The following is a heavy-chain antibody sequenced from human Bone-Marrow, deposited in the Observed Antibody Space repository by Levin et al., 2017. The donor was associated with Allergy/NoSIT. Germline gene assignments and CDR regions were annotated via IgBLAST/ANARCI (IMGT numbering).Heavy chain of an antibody. CDR3: ARYSGSYLWFDP. J-gene: IGHJ5*02. CDR1: GGSIRSYY. Sequence: SQTLSLTCTVSGGSIRSYYWSWIRQPPGKGLEWIGYIYYSGSTNYNPSLKSRVTISVDTSKNQFSLKLSSVTAADTAVYYCARYSGSYLWFDPWGQGTLVTVSS. D-gene: IGHD1-26*01. CDR2: IYYSGST. V-gene: IGHV4-59*08.